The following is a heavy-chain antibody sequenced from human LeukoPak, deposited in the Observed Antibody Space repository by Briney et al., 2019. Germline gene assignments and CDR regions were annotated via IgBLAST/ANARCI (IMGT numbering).Heavy chain of an antibody. CDR3: ATMYCSGGSCPISDGMDV. J-gene: IGHJ6*02. V-gene: IGHV4-59*08. CDR1: GGSISSYY. CDR2: IYYSGST. D-gene: IGHD2-15*01. Sequence: PSETLSRTCTVSGGSISSYYWSWIRQPPGKGLEWIRYIYYSGSTNYNPSLKSRVTISVDTSKNQFFLKLSPEMAADTAVYYCATMYCSGGSCPISDGMDVWGQGTTVTVSS.